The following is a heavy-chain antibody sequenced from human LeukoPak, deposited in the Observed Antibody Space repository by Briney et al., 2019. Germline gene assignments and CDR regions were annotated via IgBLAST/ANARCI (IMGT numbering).Heavy chain of an antibody. CDR3: TRLLAEGN. CDR1: GFTFNDSA. J-gene: IGHJ4*02. V-gene: IGHV3-73*01. Sequence: PGGSLKLSCAASGFTFNDSAMHWVRQASGKGLEWVGRIRSKANGYATVHAASVKGRFTISRDDSKNTVYLQMNSLKAEDTAVYYCTRLLAEGNWGQGTLVTASS. CDR2: IRSKANGYAT.